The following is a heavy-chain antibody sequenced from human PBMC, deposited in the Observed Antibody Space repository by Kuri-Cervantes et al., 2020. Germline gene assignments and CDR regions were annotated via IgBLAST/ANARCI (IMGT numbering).Heavy chain of an antibody. Sequence: GGSLRLSCAASEFSFNNYGMHWVRQAPDKGLEWVAIISSDGSYKSYGDSVKGRFTISRDNAKNSLYLQMNSLRAEDTAVYYCARDEPDYDILTGSWYAFDIWGQGTMVTVSS. CDR1: EFSFNNYG. J-gene: IGHJ3*02. CDR3: ARDEPDYDILTGSWYAFDI. CDR2: ISSDGSYK. V-gene: IGHV3-30*03. D-gene: IGHD3-9*01.